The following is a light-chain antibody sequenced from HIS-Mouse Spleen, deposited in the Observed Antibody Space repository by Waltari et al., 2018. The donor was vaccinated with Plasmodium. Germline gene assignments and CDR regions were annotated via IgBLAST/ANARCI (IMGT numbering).Light chain of an antibody. Sequence: SYELTQPPSVSVSPGQTARITCSGDALPKKYAYWYQRKSGQAPVLVISEDSKRPSGNPDRFSGSSSGTMATLTISGAQVEDEADYYCYSTDSSGNHRVFGGGTKLTVL. CDR2: EDS. CDR1: ALPKKY. V-gene: IGLV3-10*01. CDR3: YSTDSSGNHRV. J-gene: IGLJ3*02.